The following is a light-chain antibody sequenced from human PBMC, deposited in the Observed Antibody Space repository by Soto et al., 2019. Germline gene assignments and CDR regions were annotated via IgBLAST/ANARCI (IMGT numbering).Light chain of an antibody. V-gene: IGLV2-23*01. Sequence: QSALNQPASVSGSPGQSITISCTGTSSDVGSYNLVSWYQQHPGKAPKLMIYEGSKRPSGVSNRFSGSKSGNTASLTISGLQDEDEADYYCCSYAGSSTLFGGGTKLTVL. CDR1: SSDVGSYNL. J-gene: IGLJ2*01. CDR2: EGS. CDR3: CSYAGSSTL.